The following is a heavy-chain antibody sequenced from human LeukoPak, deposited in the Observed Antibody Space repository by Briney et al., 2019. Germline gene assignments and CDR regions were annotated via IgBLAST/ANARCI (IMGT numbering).Heavy chain of an antibody. CDR2: IYSGGST. Sequence: GGSLRLSCAASGFTISSNYMSWVRQAPGKGLEWVSVIYSGGSTYYADSVKGRFTISRDNSKNTLYLQMNSLRAEDTAVYYCARVTKITSYGMDVWGQGTTVTVSS. CDR1: GFTISSNY. D-gene: IGHD5-18*01. J-gene: IGHJ6*02. V-gene: IGHV3-66*02. CDR3: ARVTKITSYGMDV.